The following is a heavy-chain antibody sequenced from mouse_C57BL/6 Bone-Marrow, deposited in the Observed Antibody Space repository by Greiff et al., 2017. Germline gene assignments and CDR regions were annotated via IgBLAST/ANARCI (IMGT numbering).Heavy chain of an antibody. D-gene: IGHD2-4*01. CDR1: GYNFTSYW. CDR2: IHPNIGST. CDR3: ARGRLRPWFAY. J-gene: IGHJ3*01. Sequence: QVQLQQPGAELVKPGASVKLSCKASGYNFTSYWMHWVKQRPGQGLEWIGMIHPNIGSTNSNEKFKSQATLTVDKSSSTAYRQLSSLTSEDSAVYYCARGRLRPWFAYWGQGTLVTGSA. V-gene: IGHV1-64*01.